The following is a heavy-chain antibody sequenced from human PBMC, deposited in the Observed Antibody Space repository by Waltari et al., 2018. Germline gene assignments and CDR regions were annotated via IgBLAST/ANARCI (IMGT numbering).Heavy chain of an antibody. CDR1: GDSVSSNSPA. V-gene: IGHV6-1*01. Sequence: QVQLQQSGPGLVKPSQTLSLTCAISGDSVSSNSPAWNWIRQSPSRGLEWLGRTYYRSKWYNDYTVSVKSRITINPDTSKNQFSLQLNSVTPEDTAVYYCARTPSPVAGDPGAFDIWGQGTMVTVSS. CDR2: TYYRSKWYN. J-gene: IGHJ3*02. D-gene: IGHD6-19*01. CDR3: ARTPSPVAGDPGAFDI.